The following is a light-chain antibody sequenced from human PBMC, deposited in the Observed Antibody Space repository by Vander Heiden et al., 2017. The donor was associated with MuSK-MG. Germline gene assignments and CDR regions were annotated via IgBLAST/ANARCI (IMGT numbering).Light chain of an antibody. CDR3: QQSYSNPPYT. J-gene: IGKJ2*01. V-gene: IGKV1-39*01. Sequence: DIQMTQSPSSLSASVGDRVTITCRASQSISSYLNWYQQKPGKAPKLLIYAASSLQSGVPSRFSGSGYGTDFTLTISSRQPEDFKTYYCQQSYSNPPYTFGQGTKLEIK. CDR1: QSISSY. CDR2: AAS.